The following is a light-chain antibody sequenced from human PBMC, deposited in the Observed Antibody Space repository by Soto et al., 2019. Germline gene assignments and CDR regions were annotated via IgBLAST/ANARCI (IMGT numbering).Light chain of an antibody. CDR2: KVS. CDR3: MQNTHWPYT. J-gene: IGKJ5*01. CDR1: LALVYSDGNTY. V-gene: IGKV2-30*01. Sequence: DVVMTQSPRSLPVPLRHPCPISVRPGLALVYSDGNTYFNWFQRRPGQSPRLLIYKVSDRDSGVPDRFRGSGSGTDFTLKISRVEAEDIGIYYCMQNTHWPYTFGQGTRLENK.